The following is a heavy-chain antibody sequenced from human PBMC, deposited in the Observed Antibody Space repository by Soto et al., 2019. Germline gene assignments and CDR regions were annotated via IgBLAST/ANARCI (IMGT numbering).Heavy chain of an antibody. CDR3: ATGDKWNDPYALEV. D-gene: IGHD1-1*01. CDR2: FDPEDGET. V-gene: IGHV1-24*01. Sequence: ASVKVSCKVSGYTLTELSMHWVRQAPGKGLEWMGGFDPEDGETIYAQKFQGRVTMTEDTYTDTAYMELSSLRFEDAAMYYCATGDKWNDPYALEVWGQGTTVTVTS. CDR1: GYTLTELS. J-gene: IGHJ6*02.